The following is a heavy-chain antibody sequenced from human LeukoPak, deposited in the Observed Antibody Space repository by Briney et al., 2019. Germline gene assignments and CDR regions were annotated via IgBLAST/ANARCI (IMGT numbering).Heavy chain of an antibody. CDR2: IIPIFGSA. V-gene: IGHV1-69*05. Sequence: ASVKVSCKASGYTFTGYYMHWVRQAPGQGLEWMGGIIPIFGSAKYAQKFQGRVTITTDESTTTAYMELSSLRSEDTAVYYCARALAYCGGDCYSCDYWGQGTLVTVSS. CDR1: GYTFTGYY. D-gene: IGHD2-21*01. J-gene: IGHJ4*02. CDR3: ARALAYCGGDCYSCDY.